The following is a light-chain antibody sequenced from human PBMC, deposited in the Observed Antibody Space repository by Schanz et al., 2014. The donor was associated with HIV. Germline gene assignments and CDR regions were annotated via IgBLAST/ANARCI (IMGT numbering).Light chain of an antibody. J-gene: IGLJ2*01. CDR2: DVR. CDR1: SSDVGGYHY. Sequence: SALTQPASVSWSPGQSINISCPGTSSDVGGYHYPPSYQQHPGKPPQLMIFDVRNRPSGVSNRFSGSKSGNTASLTISGLQAEDEADYYCSSHTSSSTLVFGGGTKLTVL. CDR3: SSHTSSSTLV. V-gene: IGLV2-14*01.